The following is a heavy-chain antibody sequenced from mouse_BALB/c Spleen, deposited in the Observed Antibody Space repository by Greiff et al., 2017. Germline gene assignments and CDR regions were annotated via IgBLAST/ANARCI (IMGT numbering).Heavy chain of an antibody. CDR1: GYTFTSYW. CDR3: TRYYRYGAMDY. Sequence: LQQSGSELVRPGASVKLSCKASGYTFTSYWMHWVKQRPGQGLEWIGNIYPGSGSTNYDEKFKSKATLTVDTSSSTAYMQLSSLTSEDSAVYYSTRYYRYGAMDYWGQGTSVTVSS. V-gene: IGHV1S22*01. D-gene: IGHD2-14*01. J-gene: IGHJ4*01. CDR2: IYPGSGST.